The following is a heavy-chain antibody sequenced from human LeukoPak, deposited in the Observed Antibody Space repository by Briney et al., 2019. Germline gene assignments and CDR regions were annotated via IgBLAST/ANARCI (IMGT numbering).Heavy chain of an antibody. CDR1: GFTFSSYG. Sequence: PGRSLRLSCAASGFTFSSYGMHWVRQAPGKGLEWVAVISYDGSNKYYADSVKGRFTISRDNSKNTLYLQMNSLRAEDTAVYYCANDRSTRRPSGMDVWGQGTTVTVSS. V-gene: IGHV3-30*18. CDR3: ANDRSTRRPSGMDV. D-gene: IGHD3-16*02. CDR2: ISYDGSNK. J-gene: IGHJ6*02.